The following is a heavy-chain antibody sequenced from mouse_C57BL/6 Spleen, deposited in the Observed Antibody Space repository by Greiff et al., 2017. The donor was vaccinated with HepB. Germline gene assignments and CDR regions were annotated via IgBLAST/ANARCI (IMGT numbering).Heavy chain of an antibody. J-gene: IGHJ2*01. Sequence: VQLQESGAELVKPGASVKISCKASGYAFSSYWMNWVKQRPGKGLEWIGQIYPGDGDTNYNGKFKGKATLTADKSSSTAYMQLSSLTSEDSAVYFCARSGGRDYFDYWGQGTTLTVSS. V-gene: IGHV1-80*01. D-gene: IGHD1-1*01. CDR1: GYAFSSYW. CDR2: IYPGDGDT. CDR3: ARSGGRDYFDY.